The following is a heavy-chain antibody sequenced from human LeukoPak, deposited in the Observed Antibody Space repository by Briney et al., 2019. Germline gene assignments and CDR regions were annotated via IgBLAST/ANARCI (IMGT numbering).Heavy chain of an antibody. CDR2: FSYSGST. D-gene: IGHD5-12*01. CDR3: ARGPLDSGYTYFDY. J-gene: IGHJ4*02. V-gene: IGHV4-61*08. CDR1: GGSISSGGYY. Sequence: SETLSLTCTVSGGSISSGGYYWSWIRQPPGKGLEWIGYFSYSGSTNYNPSLKSRVTISVDTSKNQFSLKLSSVTAADTAVYYCARGPLDSGYTYFDYWGQGTLVSVAS.